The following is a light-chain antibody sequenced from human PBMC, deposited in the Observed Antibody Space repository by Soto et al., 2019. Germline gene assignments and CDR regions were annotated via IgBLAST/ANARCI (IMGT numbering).Light chain of an antibody. CDR3: CSYAGSSTRYV. CDR1: SSDVGSYNL. CDR2: EVS. J-gene: IGLJ1*01. Sequence: QSVLTQPASVSGSPGQSITISCTGTSSDVGSYNLVSWYQQHPGKAPKLMIYEVSKRPSGVSNRFSGSKSGNTASLTISGLQAEDEDDYYSCSYAGSSTRYVFGTGTKLTVL. V-gene: IGLV2-23*02.